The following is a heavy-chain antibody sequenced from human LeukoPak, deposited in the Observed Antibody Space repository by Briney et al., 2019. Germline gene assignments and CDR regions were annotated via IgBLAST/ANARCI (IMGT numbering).Heavy chain of an antibody. CDR3: ARVAGSIDY. V-gene: IGHV1-8*03. CDR2: MNPNSGYT. Sequence: GASVKVSCKASGYTFTTYDINWVRQATGQGLEWMGWMNPNSGYTGYAQKFQGRVTITRDTSISTAYKELSSLRSEDTAVYYCARVAGSIDYWGQGTLVTVSS. D-gene: IGHD6-19*01. CDR1: GYTFTTYD. J-gene: IGHJ4*02.